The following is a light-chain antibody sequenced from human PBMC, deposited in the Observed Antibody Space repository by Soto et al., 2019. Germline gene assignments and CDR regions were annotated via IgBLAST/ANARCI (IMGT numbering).Light chain of an antibody. J-gene: IGLJ1*01. CDR3: SSYTRSGTHV. V-gene: IGLV2-14*01. CDR1: KNDVGDYNH. CDR2: GVR. Sequence: QSVLTQPASVSGSPGQSITISCTGTKNDVGDYNHVSWYQQHPGQVPKLLIYGVRNRPSGVSHRFSGSKSGHTASLTMSGLQAEDEADYYCSSYTRSGTHVFGPGTKLTVL.